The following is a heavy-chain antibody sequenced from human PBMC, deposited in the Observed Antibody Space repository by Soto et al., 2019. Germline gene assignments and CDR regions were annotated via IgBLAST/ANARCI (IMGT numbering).Heavy chain of an antibody. D-gene: IGHD3-10*01. V-gene: IGHV4-31*03. CDR3: AGGDGSWTINDWFDP. J-gene: IGHJ5*02. CDR1: GGSISSGGYY. CDR2: IYYSGST. Sequence: QVQLQESGPGLVKPSQTLSLTCTVSGGSISSGGYYWSWIRQHPGKGLEWIGYIYYSGSTYYNPSLKSRVTISVDTSKNHCSLKLSSVTAADTAVYYCAGGDGSWTINDWFDPWGQGTLVTVSS.